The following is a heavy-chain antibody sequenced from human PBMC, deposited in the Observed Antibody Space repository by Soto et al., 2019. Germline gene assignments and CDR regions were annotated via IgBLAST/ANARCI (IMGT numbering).Heavy chain of an antibody. CDR3: ARVRGLLRSHDAFDI. D-gene: IGHD4-17*01. V-gene: IGHV3-11*06. CDR1: GFTFSDYY. CDR2: ISSSSTYT. J-gene: IGHJ3*02. Sequence: PGGSLRLSCAASGFTFSDYYINWIRQAPGKGLEWVSYISSSSTYTSYADSVKGRFTISRDNVKNSLFLQMNSLRAEDTAVYYCARVRGLLRSHDAFDIWGQGTMVTV.